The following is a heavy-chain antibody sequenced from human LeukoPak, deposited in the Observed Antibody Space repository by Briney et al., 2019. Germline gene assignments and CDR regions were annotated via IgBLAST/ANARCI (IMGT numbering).Heavy chain of an antibody. CDR3: ARAGQQLVPKYYFDY. J-gene: IGHJ4*02. Sequence: GASVKVSCKASGGTFSSYAISWVRQAPGQGLEWMGGIIPIFGTANYAQKFQGRVTITADESTSTAYMELSSLRSEDTAVYYCARAGQQLVPKYYFDYWGQGTLVTVSS. CDR2: IIPIFGTA. CDR1: GGTFSSYA. D-gene: IGHD6-13*01. V-gene: IGHV1-69*01.